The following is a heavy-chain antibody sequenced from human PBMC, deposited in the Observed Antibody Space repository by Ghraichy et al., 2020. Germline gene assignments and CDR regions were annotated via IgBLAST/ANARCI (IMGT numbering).Heavy chain of an antibody. CDR1: GGSISGYY. D-gene: IGHD2-2*01. CDR2: VLYTGNT. Sequence: SQTLSLTCTVSGGSISGYYWSWIRQPPGEGLEWIGYVLYTGNTNYNPSLKSRVTISVDTSKNQLSLKLSSVTAADTALYYCARHIPGTPYFDYWGQGTLVTVSS. V-gene: IGHV4-59*08. J-gene: IGHJ4*02. CDR3: ARHIPGTPYFDY.